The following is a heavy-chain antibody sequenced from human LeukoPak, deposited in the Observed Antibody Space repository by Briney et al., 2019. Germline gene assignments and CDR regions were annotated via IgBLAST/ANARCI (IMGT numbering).Heavy chain of an antibody. CDR3: ARLLTGIVATDEG. CDR2: IDPSDTYT. J-gene: IGHJ4*02. Sequence: GESLKISCKGSGYSFTSYWISWVRQIPGKGMEWMGWIDPSDTYTNYSPAFQGHVNISADKSISTAYLQWSSLKASDTAMYYCARLLTGIVATDEGWGQGTLVTVSS. V-gene: IGHV5-10-1*01. D-gene: IGHD5-12*01. CDR1: GYSFTSYW.